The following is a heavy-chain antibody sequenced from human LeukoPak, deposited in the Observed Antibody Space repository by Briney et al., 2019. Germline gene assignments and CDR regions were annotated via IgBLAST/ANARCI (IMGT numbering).Heavy chain of an antibody. CDR3: ARSGAYGYYYYYYYMDV. D-gene: IGHD5-12*01. V-gene: IGHV1-18*01. Sequence: ASVKVSCKASGYTFSSYGISWVRQAPGQGLEWMGWISAYNGNTNYAQKVQGRVTMTTDTSTSTAYMEVKSLRSDDTAVYYCARSGAYGYYYYYYYMDVWGKGTTVTVSS. J-gene: IGHJ6*03. CDR1: GYTFSSYG. CDR2: ISAYNGNT.